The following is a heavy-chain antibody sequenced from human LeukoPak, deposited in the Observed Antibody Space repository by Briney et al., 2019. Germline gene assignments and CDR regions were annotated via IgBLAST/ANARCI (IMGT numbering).Heavy chain of an antibody. D-gene: IGHD4-17*01. CDR1: GYTFTSHS. Sequence: ASVKVSCKASGYTFTSHSIHWVRQAPGQSLEWMGWINAGNGNTKYSQKFQGRVTITRDTSANTAYMELSSLRSEDTALYYCARETSVTQNDAFDIWGQGTMVTVSS. CDR3: ARETSVTQNDAFDI. J-gene: IGHJ3*02. V-gene: IGHV1-3*01. CDR2: INAGNGNT.